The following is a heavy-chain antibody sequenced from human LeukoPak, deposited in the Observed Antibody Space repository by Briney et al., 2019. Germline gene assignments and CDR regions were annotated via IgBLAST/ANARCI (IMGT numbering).Heavy chain of an antibody. CDR3: AKDADSDLGYMDV. CDR2: IRYDRSNK. V-gene: IGHV3-30*02. J-gene: IGHJ6*03. CDR1: GFTFSSYG. Sequence: GGSLRLSCAASGFTFSSYGMHWVRQAPGKGLEWVAFIRYDRSNKYYADSVKGRFTISRDNSKNTLYLQMNSLRAEDTAVYYCAKDADSDLGYMDVWGKGTTVTVSS. D-gene: IGHD1-26*01.